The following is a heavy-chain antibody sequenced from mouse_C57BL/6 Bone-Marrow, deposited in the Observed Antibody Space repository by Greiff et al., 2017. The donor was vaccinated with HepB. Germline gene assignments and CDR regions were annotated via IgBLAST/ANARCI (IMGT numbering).Heavy chain of an antibody. Sequence: VQLQQSGPELVKPGASVKISCKASGYTFTDYYINWVKQRPGQGLEWIGWIFPGSGSTYYNEKFKGKATLTVDKSSSTAYLLLSSLTSEDSAVYFCASTYRNYSYYYAMDYWGQGTSVTVSS. J-gene: IGHJ4*01. CDR3: ASTYRNYSYYYAMDY. CDR1: GYTFTDYY. CDR2: IFPGSGST. V-gene: IGHV1-75*01. D-gene: IGHD2-1*01.